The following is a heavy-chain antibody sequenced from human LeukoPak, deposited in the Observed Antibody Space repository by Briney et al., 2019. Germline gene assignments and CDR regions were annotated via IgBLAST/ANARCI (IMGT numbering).Heavy chain of an antibody. D-gene: IGHD3-3*01. J-gene: IGHJ6*02. CDR2: IYYSGST. CDR3: ARSGYYYYYYGMDV. Sequence: SETLSLTCTVSGGPISRYHWRWIRQPPGKGLEWLRYIYYSGSTNYNPSLKSRVTISVDTSKNQFSLKLRSVTAAETAVYYCARSGYYYYYYGMDVWGQGTTVTVSS. V-gene: IGHV4-59*01. CDR1: GGPISRYH.